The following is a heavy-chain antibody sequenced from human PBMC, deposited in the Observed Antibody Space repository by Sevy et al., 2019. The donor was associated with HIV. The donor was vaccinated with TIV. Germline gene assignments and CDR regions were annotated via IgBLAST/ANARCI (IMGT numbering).Heavy chain of an antibody. CDR3: VKEGGVTGTGGDC. Sequence: GGSLRLSRAASGFTFSNFGMHWVRQAPGKGLEWVSFIQYDGSHKYYTDSVKGRLTISRDNSKNTLYLQMNSLRAEDTAVYYCVKEGGVTGTGGDCWGQGTLVTVSS. J-gene: IGHJ4*02. D-gene: IGHD1-1*01. CDR2: IQYDGSHK. CDR1: GFTFSNFG. V-gene: IGHV3-30*02.